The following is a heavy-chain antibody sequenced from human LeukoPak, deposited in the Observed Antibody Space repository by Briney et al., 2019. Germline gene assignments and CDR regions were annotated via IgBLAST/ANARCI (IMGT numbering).Heavy chain of an antibody. CDR2: ISWNSGSI. Sequence: GGSLRLSCAASGFTFDDYAMHWVRQAPGKGLEWVSGISWNSGSIGYADSVKGRFTISRDNAKNPLYLQMNSLRAEDTALYYCAKDIGQPHDYWGQGTLVTVSS. D-gene: IGHD5-18*01. J-gene: IGHJ4*02. V-gene: IGHV3-9*01. CDR1: GFTFDDYA. CDR3: AKDIGQPHDY.